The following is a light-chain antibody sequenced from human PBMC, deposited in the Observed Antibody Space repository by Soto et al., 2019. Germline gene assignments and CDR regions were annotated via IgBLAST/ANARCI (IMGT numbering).Light chain of an antibody. J-gene: IGKJ5*01. CDR3: QQYHNWPLT. V-gene: IGKV3-15*01. Sequence: EIVMTQPPATLSVPPGERATLSCRASQSVSSNLAWHQQKPGQAPRILMYDASTRATGIPARFSGSGSGTEFTLTISSLQSEDFAVYYCQQYHNWPLTFGQGTRLEIK. CDR1: QSVSSN. CDR2: DAS.